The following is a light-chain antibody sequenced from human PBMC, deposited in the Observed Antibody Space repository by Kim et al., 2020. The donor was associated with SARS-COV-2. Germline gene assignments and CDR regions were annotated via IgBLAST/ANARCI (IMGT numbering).Light chain of an antibody. Sequence: ASAGDRVSITCRASQDISNHLAWYQQKAGKAPELLMYAASTLKSGAPSRFSGSGSGTEFTLTIGSLQPEDFGTYFCLQLNAYPRTFGQGTKVDIK. V-gene: IGKV1-9*01. J-gene: IGKJ1*01. CDR3: LQLNAYPRT. CDR2: AAS. CDR1: QDISNH.